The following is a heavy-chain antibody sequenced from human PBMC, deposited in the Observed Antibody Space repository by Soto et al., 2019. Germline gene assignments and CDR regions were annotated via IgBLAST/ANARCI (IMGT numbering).Heavy chain of an antibody. Sequence: GGSLRLSCAASGFTFSSYAMSWVRQAPGKGLEWVSAISGSGGSTYYADSVKGRFTISRDNAKNSLYLQMNSLRAEDTAVYYCARDIPGIAAAGTSYYYYGMDVWGQGTTVTVSS. V-gene: IGHV3-23*01. D-gene: IGHD6-13*01. CDR1: GFTFSSYA. CDR2: ISGSGGST. CDR3: ARDIPGIAAAGTSYYYYGMDV. J-gene: IGHJ6*02.